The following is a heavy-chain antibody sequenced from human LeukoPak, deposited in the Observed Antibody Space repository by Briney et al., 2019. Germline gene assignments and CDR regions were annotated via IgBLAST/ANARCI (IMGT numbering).Heavy chain of an antibody. J-gene: IGHJ3*02. Sequence: SVKVSCKASGGTFSSYAISWVRQAPGQGLQWMGRIIPIFGTANYAQKFQGRVTITADKSTSTAYMELSSLRSEDTAVYCCARGYGGNSEAFDIWGQGTMVTVSS. V-gene: IGHV1-69*06. CDR2: IIPIFGTA. CDR3: ARGYGGNSEAFDI. D-gene: IGHD4-23*01. CDR1: GGTFSSYA.